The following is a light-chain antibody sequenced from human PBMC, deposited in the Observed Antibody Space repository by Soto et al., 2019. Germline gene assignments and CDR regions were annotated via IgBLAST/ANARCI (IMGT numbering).Light chain of an antibody. V-gene: IGKV3-11*01. CDR3: RQRSNWPLT. Sequence: VLTQSPATLSPSPGERATLSCRASQTVSSILAWYQQKPGQAPRLLIHDSSNRAPGIPARFSGSGSGTDFTLTISSLEPQDVAAYYWRQRSNWPLTFGGGTRVEI. CDR1: QTVSSI. CDR2: DSS. J-gene: IGKJ4*01.